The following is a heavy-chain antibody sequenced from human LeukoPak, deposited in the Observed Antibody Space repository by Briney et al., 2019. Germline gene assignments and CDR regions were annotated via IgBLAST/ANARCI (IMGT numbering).Heavy chain of an antibody. Sequence: ASVKVSCEASGGTFSSYAISWVRQAPGKGLEWMGGFDPEDGETIYAQKFQGRVTMTEDTSTDTAYMELSSLRSEDTAVYYCATERIGYYYYYGMDVWGQGTTVTVSS. J-gene: IGHJ6*02. V-gene: IGHV1-24*01. CDR3: ATERIGYYYYYGMDV. CDR2: FDPEDGET. D-gene: IGHD2-21*01. CDR1: GGTFSSYA.